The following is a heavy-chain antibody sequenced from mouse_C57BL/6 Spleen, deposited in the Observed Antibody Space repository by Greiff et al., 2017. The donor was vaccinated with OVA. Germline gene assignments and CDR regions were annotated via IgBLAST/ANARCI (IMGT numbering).Heavy chain of an antibody. J-gene: IGHJ4*01. CDR2: IWSDGST. D-gene: IGHD2-3*01. CDR1: GFSLTSYG. V-gene: IGHV2-6*03. CDR3: ARDGYYNYAMDY. Sequence: QVQLKESGPGLVAPSQSLSITCTASGFSLTSYGVHWVRQPPGQGLEWLVVIWSDGSTTYNSALKSRLSISKDNSKSQVFLKMNSLQTDDTAMYYCARDGYYNYAMDYWGQGTSVTVSS.